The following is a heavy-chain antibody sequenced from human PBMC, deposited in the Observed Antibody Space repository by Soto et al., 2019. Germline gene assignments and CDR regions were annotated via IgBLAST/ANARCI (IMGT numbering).Heavy chain of an antibody. CDR3: ARDNLGDSSGYYAFDI. J-gene: IGHJ3*02. CDR2: TNPNSGGT. CDR1: GYTFTGYY. V-gene: IGHV1-2*04. D-gene: IGHD3-22*01. Sequence: ASVKDSCKASGYTFTGYYMHWVRQAPGQGLEWMGWTNPNSGGTNYAKKFQGWVTMTRDTSNSTAYMELSRLRSDDTAVYYCARDNLGDSSGYYAFDIWGQGTMVTVSS.